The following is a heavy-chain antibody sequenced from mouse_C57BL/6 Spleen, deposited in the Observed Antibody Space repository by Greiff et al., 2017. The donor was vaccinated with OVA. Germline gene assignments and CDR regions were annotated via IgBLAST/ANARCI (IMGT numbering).Heavy chain of an antibody. D-gene: IGHD1-1*01. CDR3: AGGTTVVPYYAMDY. Sequence: QVQLQQPGAELVKPGASVKLSCKASGYTFTSYWMHWVKQRPGQGLEWIGMIHPNSGSTNYNEKFKSKATLTVDKSSSTAYMQLSSLTSEDSAVYYCAGGTTVVPYYAMDYWGQGTSVTVSS. CDR2: IHPNSGST. CDR1: GYTFTSYW. V-gene: IGHV1-64*01. J-gene: IGHJ4*01.